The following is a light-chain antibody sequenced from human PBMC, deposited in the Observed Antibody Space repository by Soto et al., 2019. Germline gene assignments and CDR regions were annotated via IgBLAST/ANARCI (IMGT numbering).Light chain of an antibody. CDR1: QSISRG. J-gene: IGKJ1*01. CDR2: DAS. V-gene: IGKV1-5*01. CDR3: KQYNPGT. Sequence: DIQMTQSPPTLSASVGDRVTITCRASQSISRGLAWHQQKAGEAPKLLIYDASTLVSGVPSRFSGSGSGTEFTLTISSRQPDDFATYYCKQYNPGTFGQGTKVEIK.